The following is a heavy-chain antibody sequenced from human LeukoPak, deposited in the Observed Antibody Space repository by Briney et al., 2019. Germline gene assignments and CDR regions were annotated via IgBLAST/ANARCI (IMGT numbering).Heavy chain of an antibody. Sequence: GGSLRLSCAASGFTFSSYAMHWVRQAPGKGLEWVAVISYDGSNKYYADSVKGRFTISRDNAKNSLYLQMNSLRAEDTAVYYCARGGNSGSYYYYYMDVWGKGTTVTVSS. J-gene: IGHJ6*03. CDR1: GFTFSSYA. V-gene: IGHV3-30*04. CDR2: ISYDGSNK. D-gene: IGHD4-23*01. CDR3: ARGGNSGSYYYYYMDV.